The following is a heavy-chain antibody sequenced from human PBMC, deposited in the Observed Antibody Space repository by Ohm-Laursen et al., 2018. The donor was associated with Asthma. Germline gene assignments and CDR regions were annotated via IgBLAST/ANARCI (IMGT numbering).Heavy chain of an antibody. CDR2: IYYSGST. CDR3: AKDADANDFWRTGMDV. V-gene: IGHV4-61*01. J-gene: IGHJ6*02. D-gene: IGHD3-3*01. CDR1: GGSVSGGSYY. Sequence: SDTLSLTCTVSGGSVSGGSYYWSWIRQPPGKGLEWIGYIYYSGSTNYNPSLKSRVTISVDTSKNQFSLKLSSVTAEDTAVYYCAKDADANDFWRTGMDVWGQGTTVTVSS.